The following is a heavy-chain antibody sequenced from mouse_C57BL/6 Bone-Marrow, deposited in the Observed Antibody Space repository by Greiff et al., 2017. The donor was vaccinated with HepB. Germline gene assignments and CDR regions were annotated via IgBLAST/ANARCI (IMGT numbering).Heavy chain of an antibody. D-gene: IGHD2-4*01. V-gene: IGHV14-4*01. CDR3: TTGGDYDWFAY. J-gene: IGHJ3*01. CDR1: GFNIKDDY. Sequence: EVQLQESGAELVRLGASVKLSCTASGFNIKDDYMHWVKQRPEQGLEWIGWIDPENGDTEYASKFQGKATITADTSSNTAYLQLSSLTSEDTAVYYCTTGGDYDWFAYWGQGTLVTVSA. CDR2: IDPENGDT.